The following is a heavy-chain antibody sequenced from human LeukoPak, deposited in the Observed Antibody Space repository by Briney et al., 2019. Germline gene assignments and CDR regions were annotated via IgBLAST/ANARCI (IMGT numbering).Heavy chain of an antibody. CDR2: IYSGGST. CDR1: GFTVSSNY. D-gene: IGHD6-19*01. J-gene: IGHJ4*02. V-gene: IGHV3-53*01. Sequence: GGSLRLSCAASGFTVSSNYMSWVRQAPGKGLEWVSVIYSGGSTYYADSVKGRFTISRDNSKNTLYLQMNSLRAEDTAVYYCARYSSGWYGGYYFDYWGQGTLVTVSS. CDR3: ARYSSGWYGGYYFDY.